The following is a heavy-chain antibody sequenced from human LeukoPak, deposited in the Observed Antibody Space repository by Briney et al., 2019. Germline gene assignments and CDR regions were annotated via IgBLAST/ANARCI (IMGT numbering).Heavy chain of an antibody. J-gene: IGHJ4*02. V-gene: IGHV4-34*01. D-gene: IGHD3-3*01. CDR2: INHSGST. Sequence: SETLSLTCAVYGGSFSGYYWSWIRQPPGKGLEWIGEINHSGSTNYNPSLKSRVTISVDTSKNQFSLRLSSVTAADTAVYYCANLGYDSDYWGQGTLVTVPS. CDR1: GGSFSGYY. CDR3: ANLGYDSDY.